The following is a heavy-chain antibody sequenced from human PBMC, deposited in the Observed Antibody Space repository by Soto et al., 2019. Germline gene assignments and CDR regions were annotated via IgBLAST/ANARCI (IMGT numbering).Heavy chain of an antibody. J-gene: IGHJ4*02. CDR2: IYYSGST. D-gene: IGHD3-16*01. Sequence: QLQLQESGPGLVKPSETLSLTCTVSGGSISSSSYYWGWIRQPPGKGLEWIGSIYYSGSTYYNPSLKRRVTISVDTSKNQFSLKLSSVTAADTAVYYCASRSNYDYIWGSSYYFDYWGQGTLVTVSS. CDR1: GGSISSSSYY. CDR3: ASRSNYDYIWGSSYYFDY. V-gene: IGHV4-39*01.